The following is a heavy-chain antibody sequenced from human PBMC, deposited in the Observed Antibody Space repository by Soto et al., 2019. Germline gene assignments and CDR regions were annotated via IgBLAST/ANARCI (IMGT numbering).Heavy chain of an antibody. CDR1: GGSISSGDYY. D-gene: IGHD3-22*01. CDR3: ARGPYSYYYDSSGPYYNWFDP. CDR2: IYYSGST. Sequence: SETLSLTCTVSGGSISSGDYYWSWIRQPPGKGLEWIGYIYYSGSTYYNPSLKSRVTISVDTSKNQFSLKLSSVTAADTAVYYCARGPYSYYYDSSGPYYNWFDPWGQGALVTAPQ. J-gene: IGHJ5*02. V-gene: IGHV4-30-4*01.